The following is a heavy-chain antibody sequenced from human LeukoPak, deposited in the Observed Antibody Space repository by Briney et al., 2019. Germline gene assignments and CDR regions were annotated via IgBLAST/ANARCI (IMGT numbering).Heavy chain of an antibody. CDR2: IYYSGST. V-gene: IGHV4-59*01. D-gene: IGHD3-16*01. CDR1: GGSISSYY. J-gene: IGHJ6*02. Sequence: SETLSLTCTVSGGSISSYYWSWIRQPPGKGLEWIGYIYYSGSTNYNPSLKSQVTISVDTSKNQFSLKLNSVTAADTAVYYCARGRRGDYYYYYGMDVWGQGTTVTVSS. CDR3: ARGRRGDYYYYYGMDV.